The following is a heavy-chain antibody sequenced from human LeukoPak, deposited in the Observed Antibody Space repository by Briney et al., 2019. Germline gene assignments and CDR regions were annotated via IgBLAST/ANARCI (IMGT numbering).Heavy chain of an antibody. D-gene: IGHD2-2*01. CDR1: GFTFSNYA. CDR2: ISGSGGST. CDR3: AKGTIVVVPAATFDY. V-gene: IGHV3-23*01. J-gene: IGHJ4*02. Sequence: GGSLRLSCAASGFTFSNYAIHWVRQAPGKGLEWVSAISGSGGSTYYADSVKGRFTISRDNSKNTLYLQMNSLRAEDTAVYYCAKGTIVVVPAATFDYWGQGTLVTVSS.